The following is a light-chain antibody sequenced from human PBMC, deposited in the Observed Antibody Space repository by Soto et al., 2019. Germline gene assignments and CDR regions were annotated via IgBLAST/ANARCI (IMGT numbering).Light chain of an antibody. J-gene: IGLJ2*01. V-gene: IGLV1-40*01. CDR2: GNS. Sequence: QSVLTQPPSVSGAPGQRVTISCTGSSSNIWAGYDVHWYQQLPGTAPKLLIYGNSNRPSGVPDRFSGSKSGTSASLAITGLQAEDEADYYCQSYDSSLSAYVVFGGGTQLTVL. CDR1: SSNIWAGYD. CDR3: QSYDSSLSAYVV.